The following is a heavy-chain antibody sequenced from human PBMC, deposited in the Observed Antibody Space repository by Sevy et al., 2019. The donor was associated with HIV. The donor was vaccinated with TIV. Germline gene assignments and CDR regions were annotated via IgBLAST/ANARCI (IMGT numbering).Heavy chain of an antibody. CDR3: ARAPIAAAGSFDWSHEPYYFDY. J-gene: IGHJ4*02. CDR2: IYDSGST. CDR1: GGSISSYH. Sequence: SETLSLTCTVSGGSISSYHWSWIRQPPGKGLEWIGYIYDSGSTNYNPSLKSRVTISVDTSKNQFSLKLSSVTAADTAVYYCARAPIAAAGSFDWSHEPYYFDYWGQGTLVTVSS. D-gene: IGHD6-13*01. V-gene: IGHV4-59*01.